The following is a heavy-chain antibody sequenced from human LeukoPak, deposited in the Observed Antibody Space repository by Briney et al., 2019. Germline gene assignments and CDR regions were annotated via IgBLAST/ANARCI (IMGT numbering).Heavy chain of an antibody. CDR3: TRQLDY. V-gene: IGHV3-7*01. J-gene: IGHJ4*02. CDR2: INQDGSEK. CDR1: GFTFGNYW. D-gene: IGHD1-1*01. Sequence: GGSLRLSCEASGFTFGNYWIDWVRQAPGKGLEWVANINQDGSEKYYVESVKGRFTISRDNAKNSVFLQMNSLRAEDTAVYYCTRQLDYWGQGTLVTVSS.